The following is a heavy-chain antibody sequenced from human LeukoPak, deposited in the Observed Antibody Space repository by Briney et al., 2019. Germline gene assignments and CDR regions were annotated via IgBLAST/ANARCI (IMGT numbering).Heavy chain of an antibody. CDR1: GGTFSSYA. Sequence: SVKVSCKASGGTFSSYAISWMRQAPGQGLEWMGGIIPIFGTANYAQKFQGRVTITTDESTSAAYMELSSLRSEDTAVYYCARVGGYCSGGSCYRPPPDWFDPWGQGTLVTVSS. V-gene: IGHV1-69*05. D-gene: IGHD2-15*01. CDR2: IIPIFGTA. CDR3: ARVGGYCSGGSCYRPPPDWFDP. J-gene: IGHJ5*02.